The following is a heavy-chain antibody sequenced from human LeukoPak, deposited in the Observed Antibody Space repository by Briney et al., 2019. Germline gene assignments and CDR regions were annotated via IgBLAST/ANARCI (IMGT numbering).Heavy chain of an antibody. CDR1: RYTFTAYY. D-gene: IGHD6-19*01. CDR3: ARLGQWLGDYMDI. Sequence: GASVKVSCKTSRYTFTAYYIHWVRQAPGQGLEWMGWINPNSGGANYAHNFQGRVTMTRDTSISTAYMELSSLRSDDTAVFYCARLGQWLGDYMDIWGKGTTVTVSS. J-gene: IGHJ6*03. CDR2: INPNSGGA. V-gene: IGHV1-2*02.